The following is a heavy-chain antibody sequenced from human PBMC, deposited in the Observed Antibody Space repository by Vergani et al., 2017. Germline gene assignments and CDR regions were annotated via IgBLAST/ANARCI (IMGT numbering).Heavy chain of an antibody. CDR2: ISSSSSTI. CDR1: GFTFSSYS. D-gene: IGHD3-3*01. CDR3: VTEDKYYDFWSGLFDY. V-gene: IGHV3-48*02. J-gene: IGHJ4*02. Sequence: EVQLVESGGGLVQPGGSLRLSCAASGFTFSSYSMNWVRQAPGKGLEWVSYISSSSSTIYYADSVKGRFTISRDNAKNSLYLQMNSLRDEDTAVYYCVTEDKYYDFWSGLFDYWGQGTLVTVSS.